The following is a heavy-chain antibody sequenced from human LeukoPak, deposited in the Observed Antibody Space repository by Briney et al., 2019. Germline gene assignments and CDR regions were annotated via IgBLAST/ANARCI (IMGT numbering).Heavy chain of an antibody. D-gene: IGHD2-2*01. V-gene: IGHV4-59*01. CDR3: AGRYCTSTTCYAGAVAGYEF. J-gene: IGHJ4*02. Sequence: PSETLSLTCTVSGGSISTYSWSWIRQPPGKGLEWVGYMSYSGSTNYNPSLKSRVTISVDTSKNQFSLKLSSVTAADTAVYYCAGRYCTSTTCYAGAVAGYEFRGQGTLVTVSS. CDR1: GGSISTYS. CDR2: MSYSGST.